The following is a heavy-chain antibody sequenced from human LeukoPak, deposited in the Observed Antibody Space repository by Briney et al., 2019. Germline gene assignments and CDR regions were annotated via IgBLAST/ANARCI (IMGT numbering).Heavy chain of an antibody. J-gene: IGHJ4*02. CDR1: GFTFSSYG. Sequence: PGGSLRLSCAASGFTFSSYGMHWVRQAPGKGLEWVAVISYDGSNKYYADSVKGRFTISRDNSKNTLYLQMNSLRAEDTAVYYCAKMTTVTMAFAYWGQGTLVTVSS. CDR3: AKMTTVTMAFAY. D-gene: IGHD4-17*01. V-gene: IGHV3-30*18. CDR2: ISYDGSNK.